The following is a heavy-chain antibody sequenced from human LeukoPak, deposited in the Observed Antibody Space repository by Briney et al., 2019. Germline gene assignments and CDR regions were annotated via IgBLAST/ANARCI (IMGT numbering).Heavy chain of an antibody. CDR2: IWYDGSNK. CDR3: ARVAGIAAAGDFDY. V-gene: IGHV3-33*08. Sequence: GGSLRLSCAASGFTFSSYGMHWVHQAPGKGLKWVAVIWYDGSNKYYADSVKGRFTISRDNSKNTLYLQMNSLTAEDTAVYYCARVAGIAAAGDFDYWGQGTLVTVSS. J-gene: IGHJ4*02. CDR1: GFTFSSYG. D-gene: IGHD6-13*01.